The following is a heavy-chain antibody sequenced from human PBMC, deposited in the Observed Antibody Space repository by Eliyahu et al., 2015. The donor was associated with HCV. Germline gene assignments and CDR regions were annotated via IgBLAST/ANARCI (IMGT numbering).Heavy chain of an antibody. CDR1: GGXITGSY. CDR3: ASQSEGFDY. V-gene: IGHV4-59*01. CDR2: LYHSGTP. J-gene: IGHJ4*02. Sequence: QVQLQESGPGLVKPSESLSLTCTVSGGXITGSYWNWIRQAPGKGLEWVGXLYHSGTPDYNPSLKSRVSISIDTSKNQFSLKLMSVTAADTAVYYCASQSEGFDYWGQGTPVTVSS.